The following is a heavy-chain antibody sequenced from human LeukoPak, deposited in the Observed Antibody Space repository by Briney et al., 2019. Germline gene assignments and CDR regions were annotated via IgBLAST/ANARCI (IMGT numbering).Heavy chain of an antibody. V-gene: IGHV3-7*01. CDR3: AREDGYCSGGNCYSYFDS. CDR2: IKKTGSET. J-gene: IGHJ4*02. D-gene: IGHD2-15*01. CDR1: GFTFSHFW. Sequence: QAGGSLRLSCAASGFTFSHFWMSWVRQAPGKGREWVAYIKKTGSETYYVDSVKGRFTITRDNTRSSLFLQMYSLRAEDTAVYFCAREDGYCSGGNCYSYFDSWGQGTLVTVSS.